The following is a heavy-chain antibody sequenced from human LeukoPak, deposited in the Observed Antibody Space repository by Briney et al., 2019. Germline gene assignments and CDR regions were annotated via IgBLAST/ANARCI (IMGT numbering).Heavy chain of an antibody. CDR3: ARGSASVARGYRTNWFDP. CDR2: IYHSGST. Sequence: PSETLSLTCTVSGYSISSGYYWGWIRQPPGKGLEWIGSIYHSGSTNYNPSLKSRVTISVDTSKNQFSLKLSSVTAADTAVYYCARGSASVARGYRTNWFDPWGQGTLVTVSS. D-gene: IGHD5-12*01. V-gene: IGHV4-38-2*02. J-gene: IGHJ5*02. CDR1: GYSISSGYY.